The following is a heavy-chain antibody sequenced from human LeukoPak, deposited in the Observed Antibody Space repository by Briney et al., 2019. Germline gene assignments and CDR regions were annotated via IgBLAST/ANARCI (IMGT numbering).Heavy chain of an antibody. CDR1: GYTFTSYA. V-gene: IGHV1-3*03. CDR2: INAGNGNT. Sequence: ASVKDSCKASGYTFTSYAMHWERRAPGQRLEWMGWINAGNGNTKYSQEFQGRVTITRDTSASTAYMELSSLRSEDMAVYYCARVVKYRSGPLTDLLPYYFDYWGQGTLVTVSS. CDR3: ARVVKYRSGPLTDLLPYYFDY. J-gene: IGHJ4*02. D-gene: IGHD6-19*01.